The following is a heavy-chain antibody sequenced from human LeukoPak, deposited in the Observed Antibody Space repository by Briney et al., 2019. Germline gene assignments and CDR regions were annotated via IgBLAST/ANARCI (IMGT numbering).Heavy chain of an antibody. J-gene: IGHJ5*02. V-gene: IGHV3-23*01. CDR1: GFTFSSYG. Sequence: GGSLRLSCAASGFTFSSYGMSWVRQAPGKGLEWVSVIGGSGGTTYYADSVKGRFTISRDNSKNTLYLQMNSLRAEDTAVYYCAKDLKQWTTPEDNWFDPWGQGTLVTVSS. CDR2: IGGSGGTT. D-gene: IGHD6-19*01. CDR3: AKDLKQWTTPEDNWFDP.